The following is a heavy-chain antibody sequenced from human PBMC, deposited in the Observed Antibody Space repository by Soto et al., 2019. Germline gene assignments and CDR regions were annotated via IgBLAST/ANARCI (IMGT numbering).Heavy chain of an antibody. Sequence: GGSLRLSCAASGFTFSSYAMHWVRQAPGKGLEWVAVISYDGSNKYYVDSVKGRFTISRDNAKNSLYLQMNSLRAEDTAVYYCARVGYSSGWQLAFSYYYYGMDVWGQGTTVTVSS. J-gene: IGHJ6*02. CDR3: ARVGYSSGWQLAFSYYYYGMDV. CDR1: GFTFSSYA. V-gene: IGHV3-30-3*01. CDR2: ISYDGSNK. D-gene: IGHD6-19*01.